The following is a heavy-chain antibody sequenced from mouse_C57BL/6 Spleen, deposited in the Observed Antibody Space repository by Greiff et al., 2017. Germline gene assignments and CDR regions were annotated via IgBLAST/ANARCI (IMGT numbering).Heavy chain of an antibody. CDR2: ISYDGSN. J-gene: IGHJ3*01. CDR3: ARDQVYYGNYEFAY. CDR1: GYSITSGYY. D-gene: IGHD2-1*01. V-gene: IGHV3-6*01. Sequence: EVKLVESGPGLVKPSQSLSLTCSVTGYSITSGYYWNWIRQFPGNKLEWMGYISYDGSNNYNPSLKNRISITRDTSKNQFFLKLNSVTTEDTATYYCARDQVYYGNYEFAYWGQGTLVTVSA.